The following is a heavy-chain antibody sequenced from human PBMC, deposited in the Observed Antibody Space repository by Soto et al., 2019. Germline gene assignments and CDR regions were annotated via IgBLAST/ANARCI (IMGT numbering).Heavy chain of an antibody. Sequence: GGSLRLSCAASGFTVSSNYMSWVRQAPGKGLEWVSVIYSGGSTYYADSVKGRFTISRDNSKNTLYLQMNSLRAEDTAVYYCAIEYSSSSRGYYYYGMDVWGQGTTVTVSS. J-gene: IGHJ6*02. V-gene: IGHV3-53*01. D-gene: IGHD6-6*01. CDR3: AIEYSSSSRGYYYYGMDV. CDR1: GFTVSSNY. CDR2: IYSGGST.